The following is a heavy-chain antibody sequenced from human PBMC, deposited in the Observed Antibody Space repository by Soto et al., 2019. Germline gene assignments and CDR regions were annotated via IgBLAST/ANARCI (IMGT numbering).Heavy chain of an antibody. CDR1: GFTFSSYA. V-gene: IGHV3-23*01. D-gene: IGHD5-12*01. J-gene: IGHJ6*02. Sequence: EVQLLESGGGLVQPGGSLRLSCAASGFTFSSYAMSWVLQAPGKGLEWVSAISGSGGSTYYADSVKGRFTISRDNSKNTLYLQMNSLRAEDTAVYYCARSPWLPYYYYYGMDVWGQGTTVTVSS. CDR3: ARSPWLPYYYYYGMDV. CDR2: ISGSGGST.